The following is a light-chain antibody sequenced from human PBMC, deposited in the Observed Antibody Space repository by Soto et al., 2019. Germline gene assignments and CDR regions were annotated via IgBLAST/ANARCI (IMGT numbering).Light chain of an antibody. CDR2: DVS. CDR3: QQYNKWPCS. Sequence: EKVLKRSASSQSVDLGGSRTLSYKAGQGVTTNFAWYQQKSGQSPRLLIYDVSTRATGVPARFSGSESETEFTLGLRALQSGDSAVSFCQQYNKWPCSCGQGTRLEIK. J-gene: IGKJ5*01. CDR1: QGVTTN. V-gene: IGKV3-15*01.